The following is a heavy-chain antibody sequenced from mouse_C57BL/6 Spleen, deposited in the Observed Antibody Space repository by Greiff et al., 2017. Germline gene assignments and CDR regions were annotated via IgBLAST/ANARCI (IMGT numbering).Heavy chain of an antibody. CDR2: IYPSDSET. V-gene: IGHV1-61*01. CDR3: AREVGIYYGNSSGFAY. CDR1: GYTFTSYW. D-gene: IGHD2-1*01. J-gene: IGHJ3*01. Sequence: VQLQQPGAELVRPGSSVKLSCKASGYTFTSYWMDWVKQRPGQGLEWIGNIYPSDSETHYNQKFKDKATLTVDKSSRTAYMQLSSLTSEDSAVYYCAREVGIYYGNSSGFAYWGQGTLVTVSA.